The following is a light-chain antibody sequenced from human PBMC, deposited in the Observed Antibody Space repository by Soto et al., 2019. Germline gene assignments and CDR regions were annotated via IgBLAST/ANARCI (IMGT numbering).Light chain of an antibody. CDR3: QQSYSTPPT. Sequence: DIQMTQSPSSLSASVGDRVTITCRASQSISSYLNWYQQKPGKAPKLLIYAVSSLLSGVPSRFSGSGSGTDFTLTISSLQPEDFATYYCQQSYSTPPTFGQGTKVEIK. J-gene: IGKJ1*01. CDR1: QSISSY. CDR2: AVS. V-gene: IGKV1-39*01.